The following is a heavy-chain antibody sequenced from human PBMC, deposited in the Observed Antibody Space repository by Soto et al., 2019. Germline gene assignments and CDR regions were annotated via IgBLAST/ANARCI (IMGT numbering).Heavy chain of an antibody. CDR3: ARETGYSSGWRQDY. V-gene: IGHV3-74*01. J-gene: IGHJ4*02. CDR1: GFTFSSYW. D-gene: IGHD6-19*01. CDR2: INSDGSSI. Sequence: PGGSLRLSCAASGFTFSSYWMHWVRQAPGKGQVCVSRINSDGSSISYADSVKGRFTISRDNAKNTLYQQMNSLRVEDTAVYYCARETGYSSGWRQDYWGQGTLVTVSS.